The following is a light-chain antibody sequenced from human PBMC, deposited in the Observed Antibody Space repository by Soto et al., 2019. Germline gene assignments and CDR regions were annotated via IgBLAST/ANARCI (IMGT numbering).Light chain of an antibody. CDR3: QQLSTYPST. J-gene: IGKJ4*01. CDR2: AAS. V-gene: IGKV1-9*01. Sequence: EIKMSQSPSALSVPERDRVTITCRASQGIGSNLAWYQQKPGEAPKLLIFAASTLQSGVPSRFSGSGSGTDFTLTISSLQAEDFATYYCQQLSTYPSTFGGGTKVDIK. CDR1: QGIGSN.